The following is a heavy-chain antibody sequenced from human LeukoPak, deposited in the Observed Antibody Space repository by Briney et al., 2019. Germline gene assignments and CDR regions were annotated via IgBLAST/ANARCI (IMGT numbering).Heavy chain of an antibody. J-gene: IGHJ6*02. Sequence: ASVKVSCKASGYTFTSYAMHWVRQAPGQRLEWMGWINAGNGNTKYSQKFQARVTITRDTSASTAYMELSSLRSEDTAVYYCASSSRVDSSGYYSYYYGMDVWGQGTTVTVSS. D-gene: IGHD3-22*01. CDR2: INAGNGNT. CDR1: GYTFTSYA. V-gene: IGHV1-3*01. CDR3: ASSSRVDSSGYYSYYYGMDV.